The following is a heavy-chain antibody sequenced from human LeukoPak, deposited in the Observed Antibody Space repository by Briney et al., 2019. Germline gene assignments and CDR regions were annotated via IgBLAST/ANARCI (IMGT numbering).Heavy chain of an antibody. J-gene: IGHJ4*02. CDR3: ARTSYDFWSGYFDY. CDR1: GYTFTSYG. V-gene: IGHV1-18*01. CDR2: ISAYNGNT. Sequence: ASVKVSCKASGYTFTSYGISWVRQAPGQGLEWMGWISAYNGNTNYAQKLQGRVTMTTDTSTSTAYMELRSLRSDDTAVYYCARTSYDFWSGYFDYWGQGTLVIVSS. D-gene: IGHD3-3*01.